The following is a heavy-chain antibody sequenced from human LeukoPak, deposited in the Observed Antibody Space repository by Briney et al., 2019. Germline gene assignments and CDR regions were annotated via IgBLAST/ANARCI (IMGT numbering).Heavy chain of an antibody. CDR2: ISAYNGNT. CDR1: GGTFSSYA. Sequence: GASVKVSCKASGGTFSSYALNWVRQAPGQGLEWMGWISAYNGNTNYAQKLQGRVTMTTDTSTSTAYMELRSLRSDDTAVYYCARDLATMVRGVIAYYYGMDVWGQGTTVTVSS. D-gene: IGHD3-10*01. CDR3: ARDLATMVRGVIAYYYGMDV. V-gene: IGHV1-18*01. J-gene: IGHJ6*02.